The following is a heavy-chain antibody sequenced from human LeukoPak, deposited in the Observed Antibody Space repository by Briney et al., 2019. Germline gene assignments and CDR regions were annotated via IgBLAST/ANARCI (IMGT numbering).Heavy chain of an antibody. V-gene: IGHV1-2*02. CDR3: ARAIAVRRGDY. J-gene: IGHJ4*02. CDR1: GYTFNGYY. Sequence: ASVKVSCKSSGYTFNGYYMHWVRQAPGQGLEWMGWINPNSGGTNYAQKFQGRVTMTRDTSISTAYMSRLKSDDTAVYYCARAIAVRRGDYWGQGTLVTVSS. CDR2: INPNSGGT. D-gene: IGHD6-6*01.